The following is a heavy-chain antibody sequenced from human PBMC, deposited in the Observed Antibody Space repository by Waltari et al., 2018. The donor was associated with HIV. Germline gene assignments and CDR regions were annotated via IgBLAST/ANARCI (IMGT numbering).Heavy chain of an antibody. V-gene: IGHV4-59*01. D-gene: IGHD2-2*01. CDR3: AGSLHQLIFPLLFAH. J-gene: IGHJ4*02. CDR2: IYYSGST. CDR1: GGSISSFY. Sequence: QVQLQESGPGLVKPSETLSLTCTVSGGSISSFYWSWIRQPPGKGLEWIGYIYYSGSTNYHPSLKSRVTVSVDTSKNLVSLRLGSVSAADTAVYYCAGSLHQLIFPLLFAHWGQGTLVTVSP.